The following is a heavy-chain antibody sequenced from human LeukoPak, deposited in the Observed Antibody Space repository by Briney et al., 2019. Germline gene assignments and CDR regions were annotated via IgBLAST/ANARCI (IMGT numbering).Heavy chain of an antibody. CDR2: ISSNGGST. V-gene: IGHV3-64*01. Sequence: GGSLRLSCAASRFTFSSYAMHWVRQAPGKGLEYVSAISSNGGSTYYANSVKGRFTISRDNSKNTLYLQMGSLRAEDMAVYYCARGPVPAALSSNFDDWGQGTLVTVSS. CDR3: ARGPVPAALSSNFDD. D-gene: IGHD2-2*01. J-gene: IGHJ4*02. CDR1: RFTFSSYA.